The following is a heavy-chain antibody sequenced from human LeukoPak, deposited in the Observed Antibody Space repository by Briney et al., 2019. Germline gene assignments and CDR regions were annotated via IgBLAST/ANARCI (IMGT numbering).Heavy chain of an antibody. CDR1: GGSFSGYS. Sequence: PSQTLSLTCAVYGGSFSGYSWNWIRQAPGKGLEWIGEINQSGVTNYKLSLRRRVTLSVDTSRKQVSLKLTSVTAADTAVYYCARLVYNFGGFDQWGLGSLVTVSS. CDR2: INQSGVT. V-gene: IGHV4-34*01. CDR3: ARLVYNFGGFDQ. J-gene: IGHJ4*02. D-gene: IGHD2-21*01.